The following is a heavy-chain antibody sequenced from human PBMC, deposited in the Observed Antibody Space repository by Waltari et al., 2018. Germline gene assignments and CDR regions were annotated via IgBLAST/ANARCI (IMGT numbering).Heavy chain of an antibody. CDR2: SNHSGST. D-gene: IGHD3-22*01. J-gene: IGHJ3*02. V-gene: IGHV4-34*01. Sequence: QVQLQPWGAGLLKPSETLSLTCAVYGGSFSGYYSSWIRKPPGRGLEWIGESNHSGSTKYNPSLKSGVTIAVDTSKNQFSLKLSSVTAADTAVYYCARAQRVTMIVVVHDAFDIWGQGTMVTVSS. CDR3: ARAQRVTMIVVVHDAFDI. CDR1: GGSFSGYY.